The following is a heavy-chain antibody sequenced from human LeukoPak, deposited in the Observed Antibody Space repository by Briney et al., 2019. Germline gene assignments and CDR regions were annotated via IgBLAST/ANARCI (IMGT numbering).Heavy chain of an antibody. Sequence: PGGSLRLACAASGFTFADYTMHWVRQAPGKGLEWVSLISWDGGETSYADFVRGRFTISRDNSKKSLYPQMNSLRTEDTAFYYCVKDTHGAIFGVAPSVYYFDFWGQGTLVTVSS. CDR1: GFTFADYT. J-gene: IGHJ4*02. CDR3: VKDTHGAIFGVAPSVYYFDF. D-gene: IGHD3-3*01. CDR2: ISWDGGET. V-gene: IGHV3-43*01.